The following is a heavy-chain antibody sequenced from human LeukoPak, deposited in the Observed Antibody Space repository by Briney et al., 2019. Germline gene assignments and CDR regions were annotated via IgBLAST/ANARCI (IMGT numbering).Heavy chain of an antibody. CDR1: GFTFRDYS. V-gene: IGHV3-21*01. CDR2: ISSSSSYI. CDR3: ARGEYSGYDGPYYFDY. D-gene: IGHD5-12*01. J-gene: IGHJ4*02. Sequence: GGSLRLSCAASGFTFRDYSMNWVRQAPGKGLEWVSSISSSSSYIYYADSVKGRFTISRDNAKNSLYLEMNSLRAEDTAVYYCARGEYSGYDGPYYFDYWGQGTLVTVSS.